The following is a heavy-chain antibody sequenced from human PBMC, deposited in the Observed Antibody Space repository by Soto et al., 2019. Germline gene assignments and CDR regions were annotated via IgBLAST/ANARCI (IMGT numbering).Heavy chain of an antibody. J-gene: IGHJ6*02. Sequence: GGSLRLSCAASGFTFSSYAMHWVRQAPGKGLEWVALISYDGYSKWYADAVKGRFTISRDNSNNTLFLEMNSLRAGDTAVYFCAAIREVDVWGQGTTVTVSS. D-gene: IGHD1-26*01. CDR1: GFTFSSYA. CDR2: ISYDGYSK. CDR3: AAIREVDV. V-gene: IGHV3-30*03.